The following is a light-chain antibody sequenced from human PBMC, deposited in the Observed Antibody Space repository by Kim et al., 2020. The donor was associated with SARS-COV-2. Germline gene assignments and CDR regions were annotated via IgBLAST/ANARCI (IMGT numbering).Light chain of an antibody. Sequence: RQRVTISCSGSNSNVGKNAVHWYQQLPGKTPKLLIYYDDLLPSGVSDRFSGSKSGTSASLAISGLHSGDEADYYCAAWDDSLNAWMFGGGTQLTVL. V-gene: IGLV1-36*01. J-gene: IGLJ3*02. CDR3: AAWDDSLNAWM. CDR1: NSNVGKNA. CDR2: YDD.